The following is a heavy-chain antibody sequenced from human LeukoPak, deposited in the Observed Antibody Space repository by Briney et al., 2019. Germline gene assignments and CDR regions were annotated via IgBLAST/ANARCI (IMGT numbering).Heavy chain of an antibody. Sequence: ASVKVSCKASGYSFVFFGVSWVRQAPGQGLEWMGWIDSHNGDRNYADKFQDRVTMTTDTSTTTSYMELRSLRSDDTAVYYCARGDSGPSEYWGQGTLVTVSS. CDR3: ARGDSGPSEY. J-gene: IGHJ4*02. CDR1: GYSFVFFG. CDR2: IDSHNGDR. D-gene: IGHD3-10*01. V-gene: IGHV1-18*01.